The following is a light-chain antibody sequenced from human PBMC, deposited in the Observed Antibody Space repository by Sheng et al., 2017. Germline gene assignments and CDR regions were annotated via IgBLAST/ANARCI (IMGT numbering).Light chain of an antibody. CDR1: QSIVTW. Sequence: DIQMTQSPSTLSASVGDRVTITCRASQSIVTWLAWYQQKPGKAPKLLIYKASTLESGVPSRFSGSGSGTEFTLTITSLQPDDFATYYCQQYDSSSTYNFGQGTKVEIK. CDR3: QQYDSSSTYN. V-gene: IGKV1-5*03. J-gene: IGKJ2*01. CDR2: KAS.